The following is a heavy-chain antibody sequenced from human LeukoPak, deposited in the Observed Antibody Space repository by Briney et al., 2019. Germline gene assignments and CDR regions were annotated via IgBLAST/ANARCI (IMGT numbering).Heavy chain of an antibody. D-gene: IGHD5-12*01. CDR3: ARDDALVATGSFDY. CDR1: GYTFTSYG. J-gene: IGHJ4*02. V-gene: IGHV1-18*01. Sequence: EASVKVSCKASGYTFTSYGINWVRQAPGQGLEWMGWISAYNGNTNYAQKLQGRVTMTTDTSTSTAYVELRSLRSDDTAVYYCARDDALVATGSFDYWGQGTLVTVSS. CDR2: ISAYNGNT.